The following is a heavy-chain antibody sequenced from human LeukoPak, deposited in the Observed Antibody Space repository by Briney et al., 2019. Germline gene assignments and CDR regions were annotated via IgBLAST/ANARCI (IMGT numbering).Heavy chain of an antibody. CDR3: AKTYRYNYYFDD. J-gene: IGHJ4*02. CDR2: ISSDGSKN. Sequence: GRSLRLSCAASGFTFSSYGMHWVRQAPGKGLDWVAVISSDGSKNHCADSVKGRFTISRDNSKNTLYLQMSSLRAEDTAVYYCAKTYRYNYYFDDWGQGTLVTVSS. CDR1: GFTFSSYG. D-gene: IGHD1-1*01. V-gene: IGHV3-30*18.